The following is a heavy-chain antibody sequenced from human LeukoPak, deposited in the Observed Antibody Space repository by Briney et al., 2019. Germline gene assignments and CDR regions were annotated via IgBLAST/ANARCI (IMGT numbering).Heavy chain of an antibody. Sequence: GGSLRLSCAASGFTFSSYWMSWVRQAPGKGLEWVANIKQDGSEKYYVDSVKGRFTISRDNAKNSLYLRMNSLRAEDTAVYYCARVILYGSGSYYIDYWGQGTLVTVSS. CDR2: IKQDGSEK. CDR1: GFTFSSYW. J-gene: IGHJ4*02. D-gene: IGHD3-10*01. CDR3: ARVILYGSGSYYIDY. V-gene: IGHV3-7*03.